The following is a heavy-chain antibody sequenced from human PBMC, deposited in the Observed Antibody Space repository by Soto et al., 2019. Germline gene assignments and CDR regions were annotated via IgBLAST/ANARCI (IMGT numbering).Heavy chain of an antibody. CDR2: ISGYNGDT. CDR1: GYTFSRYG. CDR3: AKNGQPPYYYYGLDV. J-gene: IGHJ6*02. Sequence: QGQLVQSGGEVKKSGASVKVSCKASGYTFSRYGISWVRQAPGQGLEWMGWISGYNGDTNYGQKFQGRITMTIDTSTNTANMELRSLTSDDTAVYYCAKNGQPPYYYYGLDVWGQGTTVTVSS. V-gene: IGHV1-18*01. D-gene: IGHD2-8*01.